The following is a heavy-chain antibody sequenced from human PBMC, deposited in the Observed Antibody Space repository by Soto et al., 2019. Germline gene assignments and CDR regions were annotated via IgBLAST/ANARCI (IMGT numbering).Heavy chain of an antibody. CDR2: IYYSGST. J-gene: IGHJ5*02. D-gene: IGHD2-2*01. Sequence: PSETLSLTCTVSGGSISSYYWSWIRQPPGKGLEWIGYIYYSGSTNYNPSLKSRVTISVDTSKNQFSLKLSSVTAADTAVYYCAREVVKTLNWFDPWGQGTLVTVSS. V-gene: IGHV4-59*01. CDR3: AREVVKTLNWFDP. CDR1: GGSISSYY.